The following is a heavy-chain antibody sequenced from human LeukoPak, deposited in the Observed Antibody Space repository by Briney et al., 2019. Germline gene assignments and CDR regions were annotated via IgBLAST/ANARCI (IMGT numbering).Heavy chain of an antibody. J-gene: IGHJ4*02. Sequence: ASVKVSCKASGYTFTGYYMHWVRQAPGQGLEWMGWINPNSGGTNYAQKFQGRVTMTRDTSISTAYMELSRLRSDDTAEYYCARDYYDSSGSLDYWGQGTLVTVSS. CDR1: GYTFTGYY. CDR3: ARDYYDSSGSLDY. V-gene: IGHV1-2*02. D-gene: IGHD3-22*01. CDR2: INPNSGGT.